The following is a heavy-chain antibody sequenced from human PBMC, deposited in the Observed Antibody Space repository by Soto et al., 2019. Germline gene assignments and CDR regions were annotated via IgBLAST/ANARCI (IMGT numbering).Heavy chain of an antibody. D-gene: IGHD3-3*01. CDR1: GFIFDDFA. CDR2: ISWNTDSI. CDR3: TKVGALSAFSSCPLHFDL. V-gene: IGHV3-9*01. Sequence: EAQLVESWGGLVQPGRSLRLSCVGSGFIFDDFAIHWVRQAPGKGLEWVAGISWNTDSIGYSESVKGRFTISIDKPKNALYLQMNTLRIEDTAFYYCTKVGALSAFSSCPLHFDLWGQGTLVTVSS. J-gene: IGHJ4*02.